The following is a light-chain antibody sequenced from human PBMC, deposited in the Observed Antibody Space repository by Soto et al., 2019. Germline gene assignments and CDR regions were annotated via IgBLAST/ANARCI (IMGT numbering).Light chain of an antibody. V-gene: IGKV1-39*01. Sequence: DIQMTQSPSSLSASVGDRVTITCRASQSISSYLNWYQQKPGKAPKLLIYAASSLQSGVPSRFGGSGSGTEFTLTISSLHADDFATYYCQQYNRYWTFGQGTKVDIK. CDR3: QQYNRYWT. CDR1: QSISSY. J-gene: IGKJ1*01. CDR2: AAS.